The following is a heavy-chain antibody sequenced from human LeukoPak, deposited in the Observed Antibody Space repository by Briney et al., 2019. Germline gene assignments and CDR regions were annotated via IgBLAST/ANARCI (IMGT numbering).Heavy chain of an antibody. D-gene: IGHD6-13*01. CDR1: GGSFSGYY. Sequence: PSETLSLTCAVYGGSFSGYYWSWIRQPAGKGLEWIGRIYTSGSTNYNPSLKSRVTMSVDTSRNQFSLKLSSVTAADTAVYYCARDVSSSWPNWFDPWGQGTLVTVSS. CDR2: IYTSGST. CDR3: ARDVSSSWPNWFDP. V-gene: IGHV4-4*07. J-gene: IGHJ5*02.